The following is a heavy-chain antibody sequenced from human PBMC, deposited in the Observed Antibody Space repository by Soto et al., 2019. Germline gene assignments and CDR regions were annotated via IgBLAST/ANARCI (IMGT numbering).Heavy chain of an antibody. V-gene: IGHV3-21*01. J-gene: IGHJ6*02. CDR3: AREYTAWTLDYGLDV. Sequence: GGSLRLSCVVSGFPFSTYSINLVRQSPGKGLEWVSSISSRSDIYYADSVKGRFTISRDNAKNSVSLQMNSLRAEDTAVYYCAREYTAWTLDYGLDVWGQGTTVPVSS. CDR1: GFPFSTYS. CDR2: ISSRSDI. D-gene: IGHD1-1*01.